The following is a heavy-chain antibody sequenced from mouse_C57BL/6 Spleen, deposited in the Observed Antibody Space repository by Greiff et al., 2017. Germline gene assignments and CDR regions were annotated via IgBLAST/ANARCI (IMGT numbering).Heavy chain of an antibody. J-gene: IGHJ3*01. CDR1: GYSITSGYD. CDR3: ARGELTGPFAY. Sequence: EVKLVESGPGMVKPSQSLSLTCTVTGYSITSGYDWHWIRHFPGNKLEWMGYISYSGSTNYNPSLKSRIPLTHDTSKNHFFLKLNSVTTEDTATYYCARGELTGPFAYWGQGTLVTVSA. V-gene: IGHV3-1*01. CDR2: ISYSGST. D-gene: IGHD4-1*01.